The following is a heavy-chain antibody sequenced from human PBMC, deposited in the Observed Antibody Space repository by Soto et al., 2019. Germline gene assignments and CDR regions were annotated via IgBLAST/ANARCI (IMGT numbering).Heavy chain of an antibody. D-gene: IGHD7-27*01. CDR2: IGGTDGDSDGVP. CDR1: GFILNNYA. J-gene: IGHJ3*01. CDR3: VKRGRNWGAFDF. V-gene: IGHV3-23*01. Sequence: VQLLESGGDLVQPGGSLRLSCVASGFILNNYAMSWVRQAPGKGLEWVSNIGGTDGDSDGVPWYEDSVKGRFTISRDSSANTLFLHMDNLRAAGSAIYYCVKRGRNWGAFDFWGQGATVVVSS.